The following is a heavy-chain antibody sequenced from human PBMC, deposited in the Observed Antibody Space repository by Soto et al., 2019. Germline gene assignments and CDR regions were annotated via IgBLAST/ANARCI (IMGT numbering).Heavy chain of an antibody. D-gene: IGHD3-3*01. CDR3: AAVPVLRFLKWLPAYFDY. CDR1: GFMFTGSA. J-gene: IGHJ4*02. CDR2: LVVGSGNT. V-gene: IGHV1-58*01. Sequence: SVKVSCKTSGFMFTGSAVQCVRQASRQRLEWIGWLVVGSGNTHYAQHFQERVTLTRDMSTGTAYMELSSLRSEDTAVYYCAAVPVLRFLKWLPAYFDYWGKGTPVTVSS.